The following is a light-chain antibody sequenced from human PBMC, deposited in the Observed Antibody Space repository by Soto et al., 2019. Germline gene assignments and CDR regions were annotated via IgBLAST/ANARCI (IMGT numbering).Light chain of an antibody. Sequence: EILMTQFPATLSVSPGERATLCCRASQSVSILLAWYQQKPGQAPRLLIYGASSRATGIPDSFSGSGSGTDFTLTISRLEPEDFGVYFCQQYESSLTFGGGTKVDIK. J-gene: IGKJ4*01. V-gene: IGKV3-20*01. CDR2: GAS. CDR1: QSVSIL. CDR3: QQYESSLT.